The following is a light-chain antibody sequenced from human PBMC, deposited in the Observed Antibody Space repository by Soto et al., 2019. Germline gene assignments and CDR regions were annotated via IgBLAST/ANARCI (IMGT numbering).Light chain of an antibody. Sequence: QSALTQHASVSGSPGQSITISCTGTSSDVGGYNYVSWYQQHPGKAPKLMIYDVSNRPSGVSNRFSGSKSGNTASLTISGLQAEDEDDYYCSSYTSSSTLVVFGGGTKLTVL. V-gene: IGLV2-14*01. CDR3: SSYTSSSTLVV. CDR1: SSDVGGYNY. J-gene: IGLJ2*01. CDR2: DVS.